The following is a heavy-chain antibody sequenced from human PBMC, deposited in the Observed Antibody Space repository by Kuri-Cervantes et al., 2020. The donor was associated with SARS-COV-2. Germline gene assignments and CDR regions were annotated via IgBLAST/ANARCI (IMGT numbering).Heavy chain of an antibody. J-gene: IGHJ4*02. CDR2: TWYDGSKR. CDR1: GFTFSSYA. CDR3: VRDSCGGDCYSGGDY. D-gene: IGHD2-21*02. V-gene: IGHV3-33*08. Sequence: GESLKISCAASGFTFSSYAMHWVRQAPGKGLEWVALTWYDGSKRHYANSVRGRFTISRDQSKNTLFLQMNSLRAEDTAVYYCVRDSCGGDCYSGGDYWGQGTLVTVSS.